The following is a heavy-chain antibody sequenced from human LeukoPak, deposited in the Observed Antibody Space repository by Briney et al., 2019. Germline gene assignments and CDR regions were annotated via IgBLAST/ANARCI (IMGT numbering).Heavy chain of an antibody. D-gene: IGHD6-19*01. V-gene: IGHV3-7*01. J-gene: IGHJ4*02. CDR2: IKQDGSEK. CDR1: GFTFSSYW. CDR3: AKVGLQWLAPFPYDY. Sequence: GSLRLSCAASGFTFSSYWMSWVRQAPGKGLEWVANIKQDGSEKYYVDSVKGRFTISRDNSKNTLYLQMNSLRAEDTAVYYCAKVGLQWLAPFPYDYWGQGTLVTVSS.